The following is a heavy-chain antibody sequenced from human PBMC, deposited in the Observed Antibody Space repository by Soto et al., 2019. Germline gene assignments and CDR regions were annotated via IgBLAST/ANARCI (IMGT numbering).Heavy chain of an antibody. D-gene: IGHD5-18*01. V-gene: IGHV4-59*01. J-gene: IGHJ5*02. CDR3: ARGLGYSYSLGADWFDP. Sequence: SETLSLTCTVSGGSISSYYWSWIRQPPGKGLEWIGYIYYSGSTNYNPSLKSRVTISVDTSKNQFSLKLSSVTAADTAVYYCARGLGYSYSLGADWFDPWGQGTLVTVSS. CDR2: IYYSGST. CDR1: GGSISSYY.